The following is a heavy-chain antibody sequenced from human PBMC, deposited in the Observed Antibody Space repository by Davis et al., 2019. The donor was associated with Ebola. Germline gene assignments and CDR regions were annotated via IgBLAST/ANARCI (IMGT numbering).Heavy chain of an antibody. V-gene: IGHV3-23*01. D-gene: IGHD2-15*01. Sequence: GESLKISCAASGFTFDDYAMSWVRQAPGKGLEWVSAISGSGGSTYYADSVKGRFTISRDNSKNTLYLQMNSLRAEDTAVYYCAKVAARGVYWGQGTLVTVSS. CDR2: ISGSGGST. CDR1: GFTFDDYA. J-gene: IGHJ4*02. CDR3: AKVAARGVY.